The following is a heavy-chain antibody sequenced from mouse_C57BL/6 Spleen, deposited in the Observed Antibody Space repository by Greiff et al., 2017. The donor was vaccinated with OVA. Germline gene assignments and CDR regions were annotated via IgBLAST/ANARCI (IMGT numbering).Heavy chain of an antibody. CDR1: GYTFTSYW. D-gene: IGHD1-1*01. CDR3: ASITTVVAPFAD. CDR2: IYPGSGST. V-gene: IGHV1-55*01. Sequence: VKLQQPGAELVKPGASVKMSCKASGYTFTSYWITWVKQRPGQGLEWIGDIYPGSGSTNYNEKFKSKATLTVDTSSSTAYMQLSSLTSEDSAVYYCASITTVVAPFADWGQGTLVTVSA. J-gene: IGHJ3*01.